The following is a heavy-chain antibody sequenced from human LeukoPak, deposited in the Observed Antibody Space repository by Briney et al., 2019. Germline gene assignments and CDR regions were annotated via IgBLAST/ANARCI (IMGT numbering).Heavy chain of an antibody. CDR2: ISGSGGST. D-gene: IGHD6-6*01. Sequence: PGGSLRLSCAASGFTFSSYGMSWVRQAPGKGLEWVSAISGSGGSTYYADSVKGRFTISRDNSKNTLYLQMNSLRAEDTAAYYCARRSAARDAFDIWGQGTMVTVSS. CDR3: ARRSAARDAFDI. J-gene: IGHJ3*02. V-gene: IGHV3-23*01. CDR1: GFTFSSYG.